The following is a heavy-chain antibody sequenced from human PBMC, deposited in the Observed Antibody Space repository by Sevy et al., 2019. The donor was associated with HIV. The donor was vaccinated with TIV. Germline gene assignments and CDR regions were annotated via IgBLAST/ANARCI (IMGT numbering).Heavy chain of an antibody. Sequence: GGSLRLSCAASGFTFSSYSMNWVRQAPGKGLEWVSYISSSSSTIYYADSVKGRLTISRDNAKNSLYLQMNSLRDEDTAVYYCARILSIWFGELFGDFDYWGQGTLVTVSS. D-gene: IGHD3-10*01. CDR1: GFTFSSYS. CDR3: ARILSIWFGELFGDFDY. V-gene: IGHV3-48*02. J-gene: IGHJ4*02. CDR2: ISSSSSTI.